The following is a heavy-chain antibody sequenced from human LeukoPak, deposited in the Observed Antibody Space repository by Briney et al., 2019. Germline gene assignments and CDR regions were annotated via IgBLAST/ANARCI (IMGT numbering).Heavy chain of an antibody. CDR1: GGSISSSSYY. V-gene: IGHV4-39*07. CDR2: IYYSGST. D-gene: IGHD2-2*01. J-gene: IGHJ6*03. Sequence: SETLSLTCTVSGGSISSSSYYWGWIRQPPGKGLEWIGSIYYSGSTYYNPSLKSRVTISVDTSKNQFSLKLSSVTAADTAVYYCARAVVPAGGNYYMDVWGKGTTVTVSS. CDR3: ARAVVPAGGNYYMDV.